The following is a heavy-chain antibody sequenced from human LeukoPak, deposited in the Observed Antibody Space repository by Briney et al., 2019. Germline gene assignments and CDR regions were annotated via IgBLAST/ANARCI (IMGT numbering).Heavy chain of an antibody. CDR2: ISHDGSNK. V-gene: IGHV3-30*03. CDR3: AASYYFGDY. CDR1: GFTFSSYG. D-gene: IGHD3-22*01. J-gene: IGHJ4*02. Sequence: GGSLRLSCAASGFTFSSYGMHWVRQAPGKGLEWVATISHDGSNKYYADSVKGRFTISRDNSKNTLYLQMNSLRAEDTAVYYCAASYYFGDYWGQGTLVTVSS.